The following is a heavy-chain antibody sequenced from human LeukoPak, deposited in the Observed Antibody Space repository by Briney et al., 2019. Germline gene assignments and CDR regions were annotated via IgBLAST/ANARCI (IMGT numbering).Heavy chain of an antibody. CDR3: ANGRLFKGLLNY. CDR1: GLTFSSYA. CDR2: ISARGGST. J-gene: IGHJ4*02. D-gene: IGHD3-22*01. V-gene: IGHV3-23*01. Sequence: GGSLRLSCAVSGLTFSSYAMSWVRQAPGKGLEWVSGISARGGSTYNADLVKGRFTISRDNSKSTLYLQMNSLRAEDTAIYYCANGRLFKGLLNYWGQGTLVTVSS.